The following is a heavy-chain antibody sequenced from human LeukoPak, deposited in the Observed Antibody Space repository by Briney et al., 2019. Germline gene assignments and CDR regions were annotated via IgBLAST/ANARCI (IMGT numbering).Heavy chain of an antibody. Sequence: PSETLSLTCTVSGGSISTHYWSWIRQPPGKGLEWIGYIYYSGSTNYNPSLKSRVTISVDTSKNQFSLRLSSVTAADTALYYCARRSFYYDSSGDYYAYFDFWGQGTLDTVSS. CDR2: IYYSGST. D-gene: IGHD3-22*01. CDR1: GGSISTHY. J-gene: IGHJ4*02. CDR3: ARRSFYYDSSGDYYAYFDF. V-gene: IGHV4-59*11.